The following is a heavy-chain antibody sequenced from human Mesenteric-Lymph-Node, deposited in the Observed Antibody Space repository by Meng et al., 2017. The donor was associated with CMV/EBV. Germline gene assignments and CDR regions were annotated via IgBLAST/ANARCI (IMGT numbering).Heavy chain of an antibody. J-gene: IGHJ4*02. CDR2: IYSGGTTT. CDR3: AKDSYGDYVTNYFDY. V-gene: IGHV3-23*03. CDR1: GFTFSSFA. Sequence: GESLKISCAASGFTFSSFAMTWVRQAPGKGLEWVAVIYSGGTTTHYADSVKGRFTISRDNSKNTLYLQMNSLRAEDTAVYYCAKDSYGDYVTNYFDYWGQGTLVTSPQ. D-gene: IGHD4-17*01.